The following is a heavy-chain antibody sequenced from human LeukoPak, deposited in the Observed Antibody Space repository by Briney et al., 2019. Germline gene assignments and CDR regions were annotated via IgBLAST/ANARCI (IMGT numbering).Heavy chain of an antibody. J-gene: IGHJ4*02. D-gene: IGHD3-10*01. V-gene: IGHV3-53*01. CDR2: IYSGGDT. Sequence: GGSLRLSCAASGFTVSSNYMSWVRQAPGKGLEWVSVIYSGGDTYYADSVKGRFTISRDNSKNTLYLQMNSLRAEDTAVYYCAKDRTMVRGVIPDYWGQGTLVTVSS. CDR3: AKDRTMVRGVIPDY. CDR1: GFTVSSNY.